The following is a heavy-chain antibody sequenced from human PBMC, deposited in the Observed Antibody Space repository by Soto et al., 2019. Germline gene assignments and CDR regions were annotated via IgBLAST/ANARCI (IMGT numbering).Heavy chain of an antibody. J-gene: IGHJ4*02. CDR3: ARDTRKYYYDSSGYYYDY. CDR2: IWYDGSNK. V-gene: IGHV3-33*01. D-gene: IGHD3-22*01. CDR1: GFSFSSYG. Sequence: QVQLVESGGGVVQPGKSLRLSCAASGFSFSSYGMDWVRQAPGKGLEWVAVIWYDGSNKYYADSAKGRFTISRDNSKNTLYLQMNSLRAEDTAVYYCARDTRKYYYDSSGYYYDYWGQGTLVTVSS.